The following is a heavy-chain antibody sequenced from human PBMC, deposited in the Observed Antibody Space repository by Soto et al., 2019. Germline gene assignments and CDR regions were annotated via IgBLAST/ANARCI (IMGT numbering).Heavy chain of an antibody. CDR1: GYTFTSYG. D-gene: IGHD6-19*01. CDR2: ISAYNGNT. Sequence: GASVPVSCPASGYTFTSYGITWVRQAPGQGLEWMGWISAYNGNTNYAQKFQGRVTMTTDTSTSTACMELRSLRFDDTAVYYCARRLVAGPHNWFDPWGQGTLVTVSS. CDR3: ARRLVAGPHNWFDP. V-gene: IGHV1-18*01. J-gene: IGHJ5*02.